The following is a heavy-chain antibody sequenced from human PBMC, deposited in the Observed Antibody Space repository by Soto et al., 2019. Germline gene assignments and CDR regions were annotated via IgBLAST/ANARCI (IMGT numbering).Heavy chain of an antibody. Sequence: QVQLVQSGAEVKKPGASVKVSCKASGYTFTSYAMHWVRQAPGQRLEWMGWINAGNGNTKYSQKSPGRVTITRDTSASTAYMELSSLRSEATDVYYCARDVGATGDWGQGTLVTVSS. CDR3: ARDVGATGD. V-gene: IGHV1-3*01. J-gene: IGHJ4*02. CDR1: GYTFTSYA. D-gene: IGHD1-26*01. CDR2: INAGNGNT.